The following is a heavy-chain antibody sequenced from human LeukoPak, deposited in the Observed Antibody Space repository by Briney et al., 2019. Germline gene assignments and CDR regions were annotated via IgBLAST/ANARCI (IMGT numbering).Heavy chain of an antibody. Sequence: PGGSLRLSCAAAGFTFDDYTMHWVRQAPGKGLEWVSLITWDSGGTYYADSVKGRFTIPRDNSKNSLYLQMNSLRTEDTALYYCAKGYSNYADWYFDLWGRGTLVTVSS. D-gene: IGHD4-11*01. CDR1: GFTFDDYT. CDR2: ITWDSGGT. J-gene: IGHJ2*01. V-gene: IGHV3-43*01. CDR3: AKGYSNYADWYFDL.